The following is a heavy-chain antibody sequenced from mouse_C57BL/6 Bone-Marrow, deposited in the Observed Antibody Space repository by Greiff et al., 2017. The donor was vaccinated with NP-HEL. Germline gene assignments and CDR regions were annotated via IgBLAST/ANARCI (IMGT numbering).Heavy chain of an antibody. CDR1: GYAFTNYL. J-gene: IGHJ2*01. CDR2: FNPGGGGT. Sequence: QVHVKQSGAELVRPGTSVTVSCKASGYAFTNYLIEWVTQRPGQGLEWIGAFNPGGGGTNYNEKFKGKATLTAYKSSSTAYMKPSSLTSEDSAVDFCARSFTAVATASYFDYWGQGTTLTVSS. CDR3: ARSFTAVATASYFDY. V-gene: IGHV1-54*01. D-gene: IGHD1-1*01.